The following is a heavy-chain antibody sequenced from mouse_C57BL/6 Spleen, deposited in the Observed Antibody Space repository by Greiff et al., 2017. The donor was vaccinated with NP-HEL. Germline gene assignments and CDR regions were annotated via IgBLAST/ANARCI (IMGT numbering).Heavy chain of an antibody. V-gene: IGHV5-9-1*02. CDR1: GFTFSSYA. Sequence: EVMLVESGEGLVKPGGSLKLSCAASGFTFSSYAMSWVRQTPEKRLEWVAYISSGGDYIYYADTVKGRFTISRDNARNTLYLQMSSLKSEDTAMYYCTRDRKDGSSPYYYAMDYWGQGTSVTVSS. CDR3: TRDRKDGSSPYYYAMDY. CDR2: ISSGGDYI. J-gene: IGHJ4*01. D-gene: IGHD1-1*01.